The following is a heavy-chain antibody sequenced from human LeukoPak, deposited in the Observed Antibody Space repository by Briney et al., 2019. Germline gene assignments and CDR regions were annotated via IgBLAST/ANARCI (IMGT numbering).Heavy chain of an antibody. CDR3: ARDPNGCDP. CDR1: GGSFSGYY. V-gene: IGHV4-34*01. CDR2: INHSGST. J-gene: IGHJ5*02. Sequence: SETLSLTCAVYGGSFSGYYWSWIRQPPGKGLEWIGEINHSGSTNYNPSLKSRVTISVDTSKNQFSLKLSSGTAADAAVYYCARDPNGCDPWGQGTLVTVSS.